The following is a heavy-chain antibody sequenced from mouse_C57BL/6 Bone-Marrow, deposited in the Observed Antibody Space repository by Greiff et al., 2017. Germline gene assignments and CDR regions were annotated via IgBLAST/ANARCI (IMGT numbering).Heavy chain of an antibody. J-gene: IGHJ4*01. Sequence: VQLVESGPGLVAPSQSLSITCTASGFSLTGYGVNWVRQPPGKGLEWLGMIWGDGSTDYNSALKSRLSISKDNSKSQVFLKMNSLQTDDTARYDCARRTSYYAMDYWGQGTSVTVSS. V-gene: IGHV2-6-7*01. CDR3: ARRTSYYAMDY. CDR1: GFSLTGYG. CDR2: IWGDGST.